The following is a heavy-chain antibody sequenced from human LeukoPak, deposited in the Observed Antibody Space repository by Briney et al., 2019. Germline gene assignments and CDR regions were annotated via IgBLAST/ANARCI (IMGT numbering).Heavy chain of an antibody. CDR2: ISGSGGST. CDR3: AKAGGRWEQGDNYLDY. D-gene: IGHD1/OR15-1a*01. CDR1: GFTFSAYA. J-gene: IGHJ4*02. V-gene: IGHV3-23*01. Sequence: PGGSLRLSCAASGFTFSAYAMNWVRQVPGKGLEWVSGISGSGGSTYYADSVKGRFTISRDNSKNTLYLQMKSLRAEDTDTAVYYCAKAGGRWEQGDNYLDYWGQGTLVTVSS.